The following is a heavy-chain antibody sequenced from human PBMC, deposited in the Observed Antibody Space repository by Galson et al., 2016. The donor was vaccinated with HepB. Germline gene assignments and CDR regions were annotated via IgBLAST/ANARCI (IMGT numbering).Heavy chain of an antibody. D-gene: IGHD3-10*01. CDR1: GFTFDDYG. CDR2: INWNGGST. Sequence: SLRLSCAASGFTFDDYGMSWVRQAPGKGLEWVSGINWNGGSTGYADSVKGRFTISRDNAKNSLYLQMNSLRAEDTALYHCARVTVLYSSGSYSLDAFDIWGQGTMVTVSS. CDR3: ARVTVLYSSGSYSLDAFDI. J-gene: IGHJ3*02. V-gene: IGHV3-20*01.